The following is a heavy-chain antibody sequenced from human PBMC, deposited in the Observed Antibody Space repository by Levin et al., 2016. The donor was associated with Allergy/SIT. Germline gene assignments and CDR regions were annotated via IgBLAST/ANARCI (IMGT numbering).Heavy chain of an antibody. V-gene: IGHV3-48*02. CDR2: IGRSSSTI. Sequence: GESLKISCAASGFTVSSYAMNWVRQAPGKGLEWVSVIGRSSSTIYYADSVKGRFTISRDNAKNSLYLQMNSLRDEDTAVYYCARDQKQQLDYYYYGMDVWGQGTTVTVSS. CDR1: GFTVSSYA. J-gene: IGHJ6*02. D-gene: IGHD6-13*01. CDR3: ARDQKQQLDYYYYGMDV.